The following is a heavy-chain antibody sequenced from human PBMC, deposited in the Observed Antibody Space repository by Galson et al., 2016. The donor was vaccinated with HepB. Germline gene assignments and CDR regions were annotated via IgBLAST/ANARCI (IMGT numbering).Heavy chain of an antibody. CDR3: AASVPDFGDYVSFDF. CDR1: GASVTTGNYR. J-gene: IGHJ4*02. D-gene: IGHD4-17*01. V-gene: IGHV4-61*01. Sequence: SETLSLTCTVSGASVTTGNYRWSWIRRPPGKSLEWLGYIYYIGNTKYNPSVESRVTMLRDTSKNQFSLRLTSVTAADTAAYYCAASVPDFGDYVSFDFWGRGTLVTVSS. CDR2: IYYIGNT.